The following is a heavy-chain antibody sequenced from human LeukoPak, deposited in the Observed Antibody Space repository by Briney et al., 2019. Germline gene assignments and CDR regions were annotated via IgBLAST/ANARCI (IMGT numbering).Heavy chain of an antibody. CDR3: ARNSVAMDV. CDR1: GDSVSNNIIA. J-gene: IGHJ6*02. Sequence: SQTLSLTCAFSGDSVSNNIIAWNWHRWRPSRGLEWLGRTAYRSKWSTDYALSVRGRISINPDTSKNQISLQLNSVTPEDTAVYYCARNSVAMDVWGQGTTVTVSS. CDR2: TAYRSKWST. D-gene: IGHD4-23*01. V-gene: IGHV6-1*01.